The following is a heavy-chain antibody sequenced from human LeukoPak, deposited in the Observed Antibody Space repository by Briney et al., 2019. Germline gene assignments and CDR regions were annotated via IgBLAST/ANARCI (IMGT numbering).Heavy chain of an antibody. V-gene: IGHV3-23*01. CDR3: AKSRASSGVAPAGYDY. J-gene: IGHJ4*02. CDR2: ISATGGNT. CDR1: GFTISSYP. Sequence: GGSLRLSCAASGFTISSYPMTWVRQAPGQGLEWVSSISATGGNTYHADSVKGRFTISRDISKNTLYLQMNSLRAEDTATYYCAKSRASSGVAPAGYDYWGQGTLVTVSS. D-gene: IGHD6-13*01.